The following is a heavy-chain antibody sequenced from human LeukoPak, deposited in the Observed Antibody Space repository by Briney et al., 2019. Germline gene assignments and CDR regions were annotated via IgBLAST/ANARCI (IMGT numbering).Heavy chain of an antibody. CDR1: GGTFNSSA. CDR2: IIPTLGRV. D-gene: IGHD3-10*01. CDR3: ARDPIVLVGEFMDD. V-gene: IGHV1-69*04. J-gene: IGHJ6*02. Sequence: ASVKVSCKASGGTFNSSAFNWVRQAPGQGLEWMGRIIPTLGRVNTAQNFQGRLTISADKSTSTAYMELSSLRSEDTAVYYCARDPIVLVGEFMDDWGRGTPVTVSS.